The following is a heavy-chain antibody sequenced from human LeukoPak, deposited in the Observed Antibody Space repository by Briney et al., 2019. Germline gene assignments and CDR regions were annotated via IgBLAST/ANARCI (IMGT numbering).Heavy chain of an antibody. D-gene: IGHD1-26*01. CDR1: GYSLTTYW. CDR2: IYPGDSDT. Sequence: GESLKISCKASGYSLTTYWIGWVRQMPGKGLEWMGIIYPGDSDTRYSPSFQGQVTISADKSINTAYLQWSGLKASDTAMYYCARDTGIVGAADYWGQGTLVTVSS. J-gene: IGHJ4*02. V-gene: IGHV5-51*01. CDR3: ARDTGIVGAADY.